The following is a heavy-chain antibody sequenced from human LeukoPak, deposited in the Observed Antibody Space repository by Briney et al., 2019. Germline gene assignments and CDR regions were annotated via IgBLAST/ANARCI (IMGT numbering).Heavy chain of an antibody. CDR3: ARDLGSIGYYDSSGYQRD. Sequence: GASVKVSCKASGYTFTSYGISWVRQAPGQGLEWMGWISAYNGNTNYAQKLQGRVTITADKSTSTAYMELSSLRSEDTAVYYCARDLGSIGYYDSSGYQRDWGQGTLVTVSS. D-gene: IGHD3-22*01. J-gene: IGHJ4*02. V-gene: IGHV1-18*01. CDR2: ISAYNGNT. CDR1: GYTFTSYG.